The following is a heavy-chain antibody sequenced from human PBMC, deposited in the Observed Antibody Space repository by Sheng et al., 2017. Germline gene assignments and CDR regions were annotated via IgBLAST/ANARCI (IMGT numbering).Heavy chain of an antibody. Sequence: QVQLQQWGAGLLKPSETLSLTCAVYGGSFSGYYWSWIRQPPGKGLEWIGEINHSGSTNYNPSLKSRVTISVDTSKNQFSLKLSSVTAADTAVYYCAXRSRRRIGAFDIWGQGTMVTVSS. D-gene: IGHD2-15*01. CDR2: INHSGST. CDR3: AXRSRRRIGAFDI. J-gene: IGHJ3*02. CDR1: GGSFSGYY. V-gene: IGHV4-34*01.